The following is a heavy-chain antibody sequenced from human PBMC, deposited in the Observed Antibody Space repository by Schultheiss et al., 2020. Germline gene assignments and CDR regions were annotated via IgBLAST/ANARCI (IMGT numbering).Heavy chain of an antibody. J-gene: IGHJ2*01. CDR1: GFTFSSYG. V-gene: IGHV3-30*03. CDR3: ARIPVTGWYFDL. Sequence: GGSLRLSCAASGFTFSSYGMHWVRQVPGKGLEWVAVISYDVSNTYYADSVKGRFTISRDNTMNSLYLQMTGLRVEDTAMYYCARIPVTGWYFDLWGRGTLVTVSS. CDR2: ISYDVSNT. D-gene: IGHD2-2*02.